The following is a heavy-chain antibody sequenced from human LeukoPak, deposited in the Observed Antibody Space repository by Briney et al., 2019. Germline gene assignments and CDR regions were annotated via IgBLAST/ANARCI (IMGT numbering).Heavy chain of an antibody. V-gene: IGHV3-20*04. CDR2: INWSGGST. CDR1: GFTFDDYG. D-gene: IGHD6-13*01. CDR3: ARLGIAAAGRPFDY. Sequence: PGGSLRLSCAASGFTFDDYGMSWVRHAPGKGLEWVSGINWSGGSTGYADSVKGRFTISRDNAKNSLYLQMNSLRAEDTALYCCARLGIAAAGRPFDYWGQGTLVTVSS. J-gene: IGHJ4*02.